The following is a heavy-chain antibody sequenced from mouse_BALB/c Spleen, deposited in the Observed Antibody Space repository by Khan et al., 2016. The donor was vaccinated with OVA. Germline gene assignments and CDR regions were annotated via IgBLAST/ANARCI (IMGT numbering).Heavy chain of an antibody. CDR1: GYTFSSYW. Sequence: QVRLQQSGAEQAKPGASVKMSCKTSGYTFSSYWMHWVKQRPGQGLEWIGYINPTSGYTEYNEKFKDKATLSADESSSTAYMQLTSLTSEDSAVYYCARDRIDYWGQGTTLTVSS. V-gene: IGHV1-7*01. CDR3: ARDRIDY. J-gene: IGHJ2*01. CDR2: INPTSGYT.